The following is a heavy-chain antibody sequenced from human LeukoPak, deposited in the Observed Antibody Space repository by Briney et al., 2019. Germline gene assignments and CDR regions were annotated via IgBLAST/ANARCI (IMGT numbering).Heavy chain of an antibody. D-gene: IGHD2-8*01. CDR2: ISAYNGNT. J-gene: IGHJ3*02. CDR3: ARDPLILTLINDAFDI. V-gene: IGHV1-18*01. Sequence: GASVKVSCKASGYTFTSYCSSWVRQAPGQGLEWMGWISAYNGNTNYVQKLQGRVTMTTDTSTSTAYMELRSLKSDDTAVYYCARDPLILTLINDAFDIWGQGTMVTVSS. CDR1: GYTFTSYC.